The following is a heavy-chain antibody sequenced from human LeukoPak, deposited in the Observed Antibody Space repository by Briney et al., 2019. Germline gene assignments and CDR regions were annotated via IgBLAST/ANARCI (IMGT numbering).Heavy chain of an antibody. CDR1: GGSISSGSYY. J-gene: IGHJ3*02. Sequence: SQTLSLTCTVSGGSISSGSYYWSWIRQPAGKGPEWIGRIYTSGSTNYNPSLKSRVTITVDTSKNQFSLKLSSVTAADTAVYYCARAAAGPYDAFDIWGQGTMVTVSS. CDR2: IYTSGST. D-gene: IGHD6-13*01. V-gene: IGHV4-61*02. CDR3: ARAAAGPYDAFDI.